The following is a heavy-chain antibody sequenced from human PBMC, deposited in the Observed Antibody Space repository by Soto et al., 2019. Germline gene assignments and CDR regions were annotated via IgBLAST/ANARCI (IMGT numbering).Heavy chain of an antibody. V-gene: IGHV1-18*01. J-gene: IGHJ6*03. D-gene: IGHD6-6*01. CDR1: GYTFTNYG. CDR2: VSAYNGDT. Sequence: QVQLLQSGAEVKKPGASVKVSCKASGYTFTNYGITWLRQAPGQGLKWMGWVSAYNGDTYYTQTLQGRVTMTTDTPTSTDDMELRGLRSDDTVVYYCARVRRLVGYFYYYMDDWSKGDKVTVS. CDR3: ARVRRLVGYFYYYMDD.